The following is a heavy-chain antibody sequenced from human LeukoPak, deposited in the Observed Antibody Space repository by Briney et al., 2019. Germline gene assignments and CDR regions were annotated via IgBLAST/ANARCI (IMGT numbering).Heavy chain of an antibody. CDR1: GYTFTGYY. CDR3: ARALESYYDILIGYWASTHFDY. V-gene: IGHV1-2*02. J-gene: IGHJ4*02. CDR2: INPNSGGT. D-gene: IGHD3-9*01. Sequence: ASVKVSCKASGYTFTGYYMHWVRQAPGQGLEWMGWINPNSGGTNYAQKFQGRVTMTRDTSISTAYMELSRLRSDDTAVYYCARALESYYDILIGYWASTHFDYWGQGTLVTVSS.